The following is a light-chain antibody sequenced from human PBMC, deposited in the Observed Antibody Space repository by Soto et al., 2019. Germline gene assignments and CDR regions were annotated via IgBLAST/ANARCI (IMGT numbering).Light chain of an antibody. V-gene: IGKV3-11*01. CDR1: QSVSSN. CDR2: DVS. Sequence: EIVMTESPATLSVSPGERATLSCRASQSVSSNLAWYQQKPGQAPRLLIYDVSNRATDIPARFSGSGSGTDFTLTISSLEPEDRAVYYWPQRINWTWTVGQGPEVDI. J-gene: IGKJ1*01. CDR3: PQRINWTWT.